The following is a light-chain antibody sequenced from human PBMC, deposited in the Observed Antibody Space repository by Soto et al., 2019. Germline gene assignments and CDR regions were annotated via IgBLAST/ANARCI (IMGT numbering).Light chain of an antibody. Sequence: DIVMSQSPDSLAVSLGERATINCESSQNILFNSSNNNYLAWYQQKPGQPPKLLLYWASTRDSGVPDRFSGSGSGTTFTLTINSLQAEDVAVYYCHQYYDIPHTFGGGTKVDIK. CDR1: QNILFNSSNNNY. J-gene: IGKJ4*01. CDR3: HQYYDIPHT. CDR2: WAS. V-gene: IGKV4-1*01.